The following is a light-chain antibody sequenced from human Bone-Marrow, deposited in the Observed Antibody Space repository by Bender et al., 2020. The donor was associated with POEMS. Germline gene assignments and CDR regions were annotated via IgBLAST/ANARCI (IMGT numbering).Light chain of an antibody. CDR3: CSYGDSSSFYV. V-gene: IGLV2-23*02. CDR1: SSGVGSY. CDR2: DVR. J-gene: IGLJ1*01. Sequence: QSALTQPASVSGSPGQSITISCTGTSSGVGSYVSWYQQHPGQAPKLIIHDVRNRPSGVSDRFSGSQSGNTASLTISGLQAEDEAEYYCCSYGDSSSFYVFGTGTKVTVL.